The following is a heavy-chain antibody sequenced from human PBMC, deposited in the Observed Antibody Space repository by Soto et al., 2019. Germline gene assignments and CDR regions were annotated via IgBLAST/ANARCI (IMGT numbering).Heavy chain of an antibody. CDR2: ISYDGSNK. D-gene: IGHD6-6*01. Sequence: QVQLVESGGGXVQPGRSLXLSCAASGFTFSSYGMHWVRQAPGKGLEWVAVISYDGSNKYYADSVKGRFTISRDNSKNTLYLQMNSLRAEDTAVYYCAKGFSSSSRVVYFDYWGQGTLVTVSS. V-gene: IGHV3-30*18. J-gene: IGHJ4*02. CDR1: GFTFSSYG. CDR3: AKGFSSSSRVVYFDY.